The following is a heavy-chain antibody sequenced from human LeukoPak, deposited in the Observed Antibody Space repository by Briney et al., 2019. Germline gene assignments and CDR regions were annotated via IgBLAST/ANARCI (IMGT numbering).Heavy chain of an antibody. Sequence: PSGTLSLTCTVSGGSISSSSYYWGWIRQPPGKGLEWIGSIYYSGSTYYSPSLKSRFTISIDTSKNQFSLRLNSVTAADTAVYYCARGPWQQLAHFDNWGQGTLVTVSS. CDR2: IYYSGST. D-gene: IGHD6-13*01. V-gene: IGHV4-39*07. J-gene: IGHJ4*02. CDR1: GGSISSSSYY. CDR3: ARGPWQQLAHFDN.